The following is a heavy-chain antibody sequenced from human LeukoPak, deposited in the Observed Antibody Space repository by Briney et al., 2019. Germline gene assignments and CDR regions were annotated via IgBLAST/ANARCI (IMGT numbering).Heavy chain of an antibody. CDR1: GDSISSAY. CDR2: IYRIGKT. V-gene: IGHV4-4*08. Sequence: PSETLPLTCSVSGDSISSAYWSWIRQPPGKGLGWIGYIYRIGKTDYNPSLKSRVTISLDTSKNQLSLNLASVTAAGTAVYYCAGRGQRYFRDWGQGTLVTVS. CDR3: AGRGQRYFRD. J-gene: IGHJ1*01.